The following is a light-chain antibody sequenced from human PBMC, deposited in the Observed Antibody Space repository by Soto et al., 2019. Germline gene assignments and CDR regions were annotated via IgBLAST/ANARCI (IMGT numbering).Light chain of an antibody. V-gene: IGLV2-8*01. J-gene: IGLJ1*01. CDR3: SSYAGSNNLDV. Sequence: QSVLTQPPSTSESPGQSVTISCTGTSSDVGGYNYVSWYQQHPGKAPKLMIYEVSKRPSGVPDCFSGSKSGNTASLTVSGLQAEDEADYYCSSYAGSNNLDVFGTGTKVTVL. CDR2: EVS. CDR1: SSDVGGYNY.